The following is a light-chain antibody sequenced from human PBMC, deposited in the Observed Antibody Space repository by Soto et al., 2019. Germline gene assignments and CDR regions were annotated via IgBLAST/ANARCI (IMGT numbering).Light chain of an antibody. CDR1: QGIRND. J-gene: IGKJ5*01. CDR2: EAS. CDR3: QKLYTLPFN. V-gene: IGKV1-17*01. Sequence: IQMTQSPSSLSASVLYIVTITFRASQGIRNDLGSYQQKPGKAPKLLIYEASTLQSGVPSRFSGSGSGTEFTLTISGLLPEDFAAYHCQKLYTLPFNFGQGTRLEIK.